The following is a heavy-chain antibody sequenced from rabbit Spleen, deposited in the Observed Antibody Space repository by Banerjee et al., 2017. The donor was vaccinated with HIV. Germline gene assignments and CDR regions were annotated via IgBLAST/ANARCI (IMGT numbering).Heavy chain of an antibody. CDR3: ARDTGSGHYIDAYFDL. CDR2: IAGSSSGFT. J-gene: IGHJ4*01. CDR1: GFSFSSSDY. Sequence: QSLEESGGGLVQPEGSLALTCKASGFSFSSSDYICWVRQAPGKGLEWISCIAGSSSGFTYSATWAKGRFTISKTSSTTVTLQMTSLTVADTATYFCARDTGSGHYIDAYFDLWGPGTLVTV. D-gene: IGHD1-1*01. V-gene: IGHV1S40*01.